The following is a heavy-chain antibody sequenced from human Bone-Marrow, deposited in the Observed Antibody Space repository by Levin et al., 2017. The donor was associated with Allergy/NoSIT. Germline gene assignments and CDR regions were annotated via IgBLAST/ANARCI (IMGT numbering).Heavy chain of an antibody. CDR1: GFTFSDYS. V-gene: IGHV3-21*01. CDR2: ISSDSSDL. CDR3: VRGIIGDVRVAHKEAFDV. J-gene: IGHJ3*01. Sequence: AGGSLRLSCIVSGFTFSDYSIYWVRQAPGKGLEWISSISSDSSDLYYADSVKGRFTISRDNAKNSLSLQVSSLRVEDTAVYHCVRGIIGDVRVAHKEAFDVWGQGTMVTVSS. D-gene: IGHD2/OR15-2a*01.